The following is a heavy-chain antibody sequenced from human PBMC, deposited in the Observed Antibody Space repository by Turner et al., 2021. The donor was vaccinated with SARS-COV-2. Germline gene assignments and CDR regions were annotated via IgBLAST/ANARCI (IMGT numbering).Heavy chain of an antibody. J-gene: IGHJ1*01. Sequence: QVQLVQSGAELKMPGSSVTLPRMASGGTFSSYTISWVRQALGQGLEWMGGIDPILGITNYAQKFQGRVTITADKATRTAYMELSSLRSEDTAVYYCARDLNSGYGDYTGWGQGTLVTVSS. CDR3: ARDLNSGYGDYTG. D-gene: IGHD4-17*01. CDR2: IDPILGIT. CDR1: GGTFSSYT. V-gene: IGHV1-69*10.